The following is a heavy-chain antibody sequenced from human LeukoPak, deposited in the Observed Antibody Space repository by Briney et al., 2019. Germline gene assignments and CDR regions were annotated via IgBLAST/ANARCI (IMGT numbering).Heavy chain of an antibody. CDR3: ARVLLAQGYCSGGSCFGFDP. D-gene: IGHD2-15*01. CDR1: GGSISSYY. J-gene: IGHJ5*02. CDR2: IYTSGST. Sequence: SETLSLTCTVSGGSISSYYWSWIRQPAGKGLEWIGRIYTSGSTNYNPSLKSRVTMSVDTSKNQFSLKLSSVTAADTAVYYCARVLLAQGYCSGGSCFGFDPWGQGTLVTVSS. V-gene: IGHV4-4*07.